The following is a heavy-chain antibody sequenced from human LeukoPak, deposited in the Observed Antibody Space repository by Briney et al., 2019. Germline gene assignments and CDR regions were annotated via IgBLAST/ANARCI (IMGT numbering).Heavy chain of an antibody. J-gene: IGHJ4*02. D-gene: IGHD5-12*01. CDR3: AGDLYSGYDQACDY. CDR1: GYTFTSYG. V-gene: IGHV1-18*01. Sequence: GASVKVSCKASGYTFTSYGISWVRQAPGQGLEWMGWISAYNGNTNYAQKLQGRVTMTTDTSTSTAYMELRSLRSDDTAVYYCAGDLYSGYDQACDYWGQGTLVTVSS. CDR2: ISAYNGNT.